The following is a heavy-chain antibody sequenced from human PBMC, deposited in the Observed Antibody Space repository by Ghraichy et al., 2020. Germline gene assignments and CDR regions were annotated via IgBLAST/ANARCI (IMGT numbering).Heavy chain of an antibody. V-gene: IGHV3-73*01. J-gene: IGHJ5*02. CDR3: TRHGDSWFDP. CDR2: IRSKANSYAT. D-gene: IGHD7-27*01. Sequence: GGSLRLSCAASGFTFSGSAMHWVHQASGKGLEWVGRIRSKANSYATAYAASVKGRFTISRDDSKNTAYLQMNSLKTEDTAVYYCTRHGDSWFDPWGQGTLVTVSS. CDR1: GFTFSGSA.